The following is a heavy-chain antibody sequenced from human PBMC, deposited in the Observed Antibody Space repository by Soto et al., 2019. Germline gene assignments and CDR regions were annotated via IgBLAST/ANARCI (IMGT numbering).Heavy chain of an antibody. CDR3: ARSFCRDAVRSNWFDP. CDR1: GASSSSYY. J-gene: IGHJ5*02. CDR2: MNDFGRT. D-gene: IGHD2-8*01. Sequence: QVQLQESGPGLVKSSETLSLTCTVSGASSSSYYWSWIRQPPGKGLEWIGYMNDFGRTIYNPSLKSRVTISLDTSKNQFSLKLTSVIAADTAGYYCARSFCRDAVRSNWFDPWGQGTLVTVSS. V-gene: IGHV4-59*01.